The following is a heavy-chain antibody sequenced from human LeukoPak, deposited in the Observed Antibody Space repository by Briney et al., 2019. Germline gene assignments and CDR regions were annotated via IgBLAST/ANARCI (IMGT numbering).Heavy chain of an antibody. CDR1: GFTFSTRT. J-gene: IGHJ3*02. V-gene: IGHV3-30*18. D-gene: IGHD1-26*01. Sequence: GGSLRLSCAASGFTFSTRTMHWVRQAPGKGLEWVAVISYDGSTKFYADSVKGRFTISRDNSKSTLYLLMNSLGGEDTAVYYCAKDRVGSPQNDAFNIWGQGTMVTVSS. CDR2: ISYDGSTK. CDR3: AKDRVGSPQNDAFNI.